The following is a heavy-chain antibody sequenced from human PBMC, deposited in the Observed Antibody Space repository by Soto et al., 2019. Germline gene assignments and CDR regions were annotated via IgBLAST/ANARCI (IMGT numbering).Heavy chain of an antibody. CDR3: ARIAGTTSPPFDP. CDR2: IYYSGST. D-gene: IGHD4-17*01. J-gene: IGHJ5*02. V-gene: IGHV4-31*03. CDR1: GGSISSGDYY. Sequence: SETLSLTCTVSGGSISSGDYYWSWIRQHPGKGLEWIGYIYYSGSTYYNPSLKSRVTISVDTSKNQFSLKLSSVTSADTAVYYCARIAGTTSPPFDPWGQGTLVTVSS.